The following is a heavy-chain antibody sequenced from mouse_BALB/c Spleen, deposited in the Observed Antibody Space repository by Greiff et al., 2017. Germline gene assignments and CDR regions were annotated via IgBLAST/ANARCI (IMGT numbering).Heavy chain of an antibody. CDR2: IYPGDGDT. D-gene: IGHD2-12*01. V-gene: IGHV1-87*01. Sequence: VKLMESGAELARPGASVKLSCKASGYTFTSYWMQWVKQRPGQGLEWIGAIYPGDGDTRYTQKLKGKATLPADKSSSTAYMQLSSLAAEDSAVYSCARRLRRGAMDYWGQGTSVTVSS. CDR1: GYTFTSYW. J-gene: IGHJ4*01. CDR3: ARRLRRGAMDY.